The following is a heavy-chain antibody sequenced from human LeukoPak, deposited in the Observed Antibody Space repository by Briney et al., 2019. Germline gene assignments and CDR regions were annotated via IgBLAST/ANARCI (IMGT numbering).Heavy chain of an antibody. CDR2: IIPIFGTA. V-gene: IGHV1-69*06. D-gene: IGHD1-26*01. Sequence: GAWVKVSCKASGGTFSSYAISWVRQAPGQGLEWMGGIIPIFGTANYAQKFQGRVTITADKSTSTAYMELSSLRSEDTAVYYCARKIVGATGWFDPWGQGTLVTVSS. J-gene: IGHJ5*02. CDR1: GGTFSSYA. CDR3: ARKIVGATGWFDP.